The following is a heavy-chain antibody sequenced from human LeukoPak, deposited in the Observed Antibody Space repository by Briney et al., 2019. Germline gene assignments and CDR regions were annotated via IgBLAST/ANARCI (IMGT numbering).Heavy chain of an antibody. CDR2: IYTGDSDT. CDR1: GYIISSYW. CDR3: ARRLDYWYFDL. V-gene: IGHV5-51*01. Sequence: GESLQSSSKASGYIISSYWVGRVGQMPRKGLEWMGIIYTGDSDTRYSPSFQGQVTISADKSISTAYLQWSSLKASDSAMYYCARRLDYWYFDLWGRGTLVTVSS. D-gene: IGHD1-1*01. J-gene: IGHJ2*01.